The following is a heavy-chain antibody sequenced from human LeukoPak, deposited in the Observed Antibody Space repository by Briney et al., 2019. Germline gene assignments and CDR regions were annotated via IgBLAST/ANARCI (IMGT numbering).Heavy chain of an antibody. V-gene: IGHV3-48*03. CDR2: MSSSGSMT. J-gene: IGHJ3*02. CDR3: ARVGYSSSWHSGSAFDI. Sequence: PGGSLRLSCAASGFSFSNYEMNWVRQTPGKGLEWVSYMSSSGSMTWYADSVKGRFTISRDNAQNSLYLQIDSLRAEDTAIYYCARVGYSSSWHSGSAFDIWGQGTMVTVSS. D-gene: IGHD6-13*01. CDR1: GFSFSNYE.